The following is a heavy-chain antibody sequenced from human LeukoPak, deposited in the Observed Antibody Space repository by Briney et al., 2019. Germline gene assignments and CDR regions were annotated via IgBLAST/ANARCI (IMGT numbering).Heavy chain of an antibody. Sequence: SVKVSCKSSGGTFSSYAISWVRQAPGHGLEWMGGMIPIFGTANYAQKFHGRVTITADESTSTAYMELSSLRSEDTAVYYCARGGYDSWFDPWGQGTLVTVSS. CDR3: ARGGYDSWFDP. CDR1: GGTFSSYA. V-gene: IGHV1-69*13. CDR2: MIPIFGTA. D-gene: IGHD5-12*01. J-gene: IGHJ5*02.